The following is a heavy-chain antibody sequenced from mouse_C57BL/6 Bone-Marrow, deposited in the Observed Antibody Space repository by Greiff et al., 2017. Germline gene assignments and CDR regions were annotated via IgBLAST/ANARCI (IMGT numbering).Heavy chain of an antibody. D-gene: IGHD4-1*01. CDR3: AGDRWEGPWFAY. CDR2: FTHSGET. V-gene: IGHV12-3*01. Sequence: ESGPGLVKPSPSLFLTCSITGFPITSGYYWIWIRQSPGKPLEWMGYFTHSGETFYNPSLQSPISITRETSKNQFFLQLNSVTTEDTAMYYCAGDRWEGPWFAYWGQGTLVTVSA. CDR1: GFPITSGYY. J-gene: IGHJ3*01.